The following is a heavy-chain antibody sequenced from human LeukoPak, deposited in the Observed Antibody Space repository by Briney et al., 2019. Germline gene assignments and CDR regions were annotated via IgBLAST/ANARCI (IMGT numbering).Heavy chain of an antibody. CDR3: ARGGGLTAPEPFDY. V-gene: IGHV4-34*01. D-gene: IGHD1-14*01. CDR2: INHSGST. J-gene: IGHJ4*02. CDR1: GGSFSGYY. Sequence: PSETLSLTCAVYGGSFSGYYWSWLRQPPGKGLEWLGEINHSGSTNYNPSLKSRVTISVDTSKNQFSLKLSSVTAADTAVYYCARGGGLTAPEPFDYWGQGTLVTVSS.